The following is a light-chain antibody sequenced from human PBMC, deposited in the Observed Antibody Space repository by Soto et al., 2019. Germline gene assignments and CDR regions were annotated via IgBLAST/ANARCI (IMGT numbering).Light chain of an antibody. CDR2: RAS. CDR1: QAIRSD. CDR3: QQDYSYPQT. Sequence: AIQMTQSPSSLSASVGDRVTITCRASQAIRSDLGWYQQKPGKAPKLLIYRASSLQSGVPSRFSGPGSGTDFTLTISSPLPEDFATYYCQQDYSYPQTFGQGTKVEIK. J-gene: IGKJ1*01. V-gene: IGKV1-6*01.